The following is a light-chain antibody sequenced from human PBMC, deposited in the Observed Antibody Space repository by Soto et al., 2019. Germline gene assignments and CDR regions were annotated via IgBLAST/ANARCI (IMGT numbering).Light chain of an antibody. Sequence: QSALTQPPSASGSPGQSVTISCIGTSSDVGGYNYVSWYQHHPGKAPKLLIYEVTKRPSGVPDRFSASKSGNTASLTVSGLQAEDEADYYCSSYAGSNVHYVFGTATKLTVL. V-gene: IGLV2-8*01. CDR1: SSDVGGYNY. CDR3: SSYAGSNVHYV. J-gene: IGLJ1*01. CDR2: EVT.